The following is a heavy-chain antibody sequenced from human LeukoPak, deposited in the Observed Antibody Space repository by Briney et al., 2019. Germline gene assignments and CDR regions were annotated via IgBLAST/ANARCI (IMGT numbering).Heavy chain of an antibody. V-gene: IGHV4-4*02. D-gene: IGHD3-3*01. CDR2: TYHSGST. Sequence: SETLSLTCAVSGGSISSSNWWSWVRQPPGKGLEWIGETYHSGSTNYNPSLESRVTISVDKSKNQFSLKLSSVTAADTAVYYCARAYYDFWSGYCSFGYWGQGTLVTVSS. J-gene: IGHJ4*02. CDR3: ARAYYDFWSGYCSFGY. CDR1: GGSISSSNW.